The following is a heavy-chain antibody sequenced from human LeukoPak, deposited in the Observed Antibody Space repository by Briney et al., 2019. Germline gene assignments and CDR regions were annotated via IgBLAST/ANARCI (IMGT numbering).Heavy chain of an antibody. CDR1: GVTFSRYG. V-gene: IGHV3-30*03. D-gene: IGHD6-13*01. J-gene: IGHJ4*02. Sequence: GGSLRLSCAASGVTFSRYGMHWVRQAPGKGLEWMTIISYDGSEQYYADSVKGRFTISRDNSKNTLYLQMNSLRAEDTAVYYCARGDYSSSWGDHRGQGTLVTVSS. CDR3: ARGDYSSSWGDH. CDR2: ISYDGSEQ.